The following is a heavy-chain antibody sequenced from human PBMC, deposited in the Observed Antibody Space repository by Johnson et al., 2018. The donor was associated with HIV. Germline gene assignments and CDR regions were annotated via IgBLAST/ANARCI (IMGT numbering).Heavy chain of an antibody. D-gene: IGHD5-12*01. CDR1: GFIFDDFG. CDR3: ARDVGGWGYRHAFDM. J-gene: IGHJ3*02. Sequence: VQLVESGGGVVRPGESLRLSCAASGFIFDDFGMNWVRHAPGKGLEWVSDVNWNGARTGYADAVKGRCTISSDNAKNSVCLQRNSLRAEDTALYNCARDVGGWGYRHAFDMWGQGTMVTVSS. CDR2: VNWNGART. V-gene: IGHV3-20*01.